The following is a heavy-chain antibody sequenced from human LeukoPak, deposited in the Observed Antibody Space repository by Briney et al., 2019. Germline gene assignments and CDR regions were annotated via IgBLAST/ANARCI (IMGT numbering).Heavy chain of an antibody. V-gene: IGHV1-69*06. CDR3: ARDKYYGSGSYGKYNWFDP. CDR2: IIPIFGTA. CDR1: GGTFSSYA. D-gene: IGHD3-10*01. J-gene: IGHJ5*02. Sequence: GASVKVSCKASGGTFSSYAISWVRQAPGQGLEWMGGIIPIFGTANYAQKFQGRVTITADKSTGTAYMELSSLRSEDTAVYYCARDKYYGSGSYGKYNWFDPWGQGTLVTVSS.